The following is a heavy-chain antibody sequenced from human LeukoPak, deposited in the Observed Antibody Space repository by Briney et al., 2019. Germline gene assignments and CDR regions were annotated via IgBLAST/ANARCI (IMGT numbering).Heavy chain of an antibody. Sequence: GGSLRLSCAASGFTFDDYVMHWVRQPPGKGLEWVSLIYSGGDTFYADSVKGRFTISRDNSKNTLYLQMNSLRAEDTAIYYCARDRSVGTTTGLFDPWGQGALVTVSS. CDR3: ARDRSVGTTTGLFDP. CDR2: IYSGGDT. J-gene: IGHJ5*02. V-gene: IGHV3-53*01. CDR1: GFTFDDYV. D-gene: IGHD1-26*01.